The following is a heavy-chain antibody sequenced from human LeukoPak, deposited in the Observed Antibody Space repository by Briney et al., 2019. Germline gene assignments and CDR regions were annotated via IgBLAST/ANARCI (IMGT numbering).Heavy chain of an antibody. Sequence: GGPLRLSCAASGLTFSNSWMVWVRQAPGKGLVWVSRIKTDGTITNYADSVKGRFTISRDNAKNTLYLQMYSLRAEDTAVYYCASSGYSYGLTHWGQGTVDPVSS. CDR2: IKTDGTIT. CDR3: ASSGYSYGLTH. CDR1: GLTFSNSW. J-gene: IGHJ4*02. V-gene: IGHV3-74*01. D-gene: IGHD5-18*01.